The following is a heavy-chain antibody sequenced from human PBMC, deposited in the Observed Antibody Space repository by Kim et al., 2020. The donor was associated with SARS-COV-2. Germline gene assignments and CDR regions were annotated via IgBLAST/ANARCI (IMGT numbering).Heavy chain of an antibody. D-gene: IGHD1-26*01. CDR3: ARDGGGATLRDDFDY. Sequence: SVKVSCKASGGTFSSYAISWVRQAPGQGLEWMGGIIPIFGTANYAQKFQGRVTITADESTSTAYMELSSLRSEDTAVYYCARDGGGATLRDDFDYWGQGTLVTVSS. CDR2: IIPIFGTA. J-gene: IGHJ4*02. CDR1: GGTFSSYA. V-gene: IGHV1-69*13.